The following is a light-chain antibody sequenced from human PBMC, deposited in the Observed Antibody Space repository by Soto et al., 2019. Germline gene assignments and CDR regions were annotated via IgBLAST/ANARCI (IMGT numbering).Light chain of an antibody. CDR1: QIVSHY. V-gene: IGKV3-11*01. CDR2: DAS. Sequence: EIVLTQSPATLSLSPGERATLSCRASQIVSHYLAWYQQKPGQAPRLLIYDASNRATGIPARFSGSGSGTDFTLTISSLEPEDFAVYYCQQRSNWLYTFGQGTKLEIK. CDR3: QQRSNWLYT. J-gene: IGKJ2*01.